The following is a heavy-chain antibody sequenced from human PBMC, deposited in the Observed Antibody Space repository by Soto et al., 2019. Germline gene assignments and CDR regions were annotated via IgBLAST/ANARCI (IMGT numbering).Heavy chain of an antibody. CDR1: GFTSSSYA. D-gene: IGHD5-12*01. J-gene: IGHJ3*02. CDR2: ISSSSSYI. Sequence: EVQLVESGGGLVKPGGSLRLSCAASGFTSSSYAMNWVRQAPGKGLEWVSSISSSSSYIYYADSVKGRFTISRDNAKSSLYLQMNSLRAEDTALYYCARGQGSGYLGDGAFDIWGPGTMVTVSS. V-gene: IGHV3-21*01. CDR3: ARGQGSGYLGDGAFDI.